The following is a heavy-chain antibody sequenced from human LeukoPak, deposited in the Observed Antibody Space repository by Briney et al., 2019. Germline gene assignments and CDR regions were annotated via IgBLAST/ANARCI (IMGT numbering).Heavy chain of an antibody. CDR2: INSDGSST. CDR3: ARGVAAPAAFDY. Sequence: GGSLGLSRAASRFTFSSYWMHWVRQAPGKGLVWVSRINSDGSSTSYAGSVKGRFTISRDNAKNTLYLQMNSLRAEDTAVYYCARGVAAPAAFDYWGQGTLVTVSS. D-gene: IGHD6-13*01. CDR1: RFTFSSYW. J-gene: IGHJ4*02. V-gene: IGHV3-74*01.